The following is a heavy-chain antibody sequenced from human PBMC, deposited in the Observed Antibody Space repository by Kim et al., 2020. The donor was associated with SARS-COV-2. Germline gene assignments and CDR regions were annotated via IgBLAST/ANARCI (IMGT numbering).Heavy chain of an antibody. D-gene: IGHD3-22*01. Sequence: GGSLRLSCAASGFTFSSYAMSWVRQAPGKGLEWVSAISGSGGSTYYADSVKGRFTISRDNSKNTLYLQMNSLRAEDTAVYYCAKDRLKIYYYDSSGYTYAFDIWGQGTMVTVSS. CDR3: AKDRLKIYYYDSSGYTYAFDI. V-gene: IGHV3-23*01. CDR1: GFTFSSYA. J-gene: IGHJ3*02. CDR2: ISGSGGST.